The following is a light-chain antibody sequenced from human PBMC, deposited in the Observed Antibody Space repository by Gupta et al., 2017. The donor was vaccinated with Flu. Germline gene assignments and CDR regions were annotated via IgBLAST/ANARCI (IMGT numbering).Light chain of an antibody. CDR3: AAWDDSLNGVV. CDR1: SSNIGGNT. V-gene: IGLV1-44*01. CDR2: NND. J-gene: IGLJ3*02. Sequence: QSVLTQPPSASGPPGQRVTISCSGSSSNIGGNTVNWYQQLPGTAPNLLIYNNDQRPSGVPDRFSASKSGTSASLAISGLQSEDEADYYCAAWDDSLNGVVFGGGTKLTVL.